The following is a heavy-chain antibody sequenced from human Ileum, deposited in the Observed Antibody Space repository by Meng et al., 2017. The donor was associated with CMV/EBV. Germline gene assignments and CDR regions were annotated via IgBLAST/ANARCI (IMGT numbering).Heavy chain of an antibody. D-gene: IGHD4-17*01. Sequence: ELGPCTANPQEPPPRTSPVSGYYVKLYYWTWIRQPPVKGMEWIGNIYSGRTNLPPSLKRLVLISVETANNQFFLKLSSVTAADPAVYYCASVSGGVTTTGSFDSWGQGNLVTVSS. CDR3: ASVSGGVTTTGSFDS. V-gene: IGHV4-59*02. CDR1: GYYVKLYY. J-gene: IGHJ4*02. CDR2: IYSGRT.